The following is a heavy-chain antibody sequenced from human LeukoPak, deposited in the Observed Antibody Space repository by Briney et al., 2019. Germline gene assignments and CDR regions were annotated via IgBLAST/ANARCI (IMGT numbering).Heavy chain of an antibody. CDR3: ARDLTTVTTNC. CDR2: INPNSGGT. J-gene: IGHJ4*02. CDR1: GYTFTDHY. Sequence: ASVKVSXKASGYTFTDHYMHWVRQAPGQGLEWIGRINPNSGGTNYAQKFQGRVTMTRDTAISTVYMELSRLTSDDTAVYYCARDLTTVTTNCWGQGTLVTVSS. V-gene: IGHV1-2*06. D-gene: IGHD4-17*01.